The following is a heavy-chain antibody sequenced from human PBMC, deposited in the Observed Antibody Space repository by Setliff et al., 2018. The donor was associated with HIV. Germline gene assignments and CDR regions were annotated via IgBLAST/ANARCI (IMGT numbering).Heavy chain of an antibody. CDR1: GFAFQDYA. J-gene: IGHJ4*02. CDR2: ISWNSGNI. Sequence: PGGSLRLSCVAAGFAFQDYAMHWVRQAPGKGPEWVSGISWNSGNIGYADSVKGRFTISRDNTKNSLYPQMKNLRIEDMALYYCVKGTTTVTESYFDNWGQGTLVTVSS. V-gene: IGHV3-9*03. CDR3: VKGTTTVTESYFDN. D-gene: IGHD4-17*01.